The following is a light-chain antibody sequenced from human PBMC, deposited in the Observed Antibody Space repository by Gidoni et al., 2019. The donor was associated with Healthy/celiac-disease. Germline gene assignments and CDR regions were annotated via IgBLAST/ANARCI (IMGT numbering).Light chain of an antibody. J-gene: IGKJ4*01. CDR1: QSVSSY. V-gene: IGKV3-11*01. CDR2: DAS. CDR3: QQRSNWPPLT. Sequence: EIVLKQSPATLSLSPGERATLSCRASQSVSSYLAWYQQNPVQAPRLLIYDASNRATGIPARFSGSGSGTDFTLTISSLEPEDFAVYYCQQRSNWPPLTFGGGTKVEIK.